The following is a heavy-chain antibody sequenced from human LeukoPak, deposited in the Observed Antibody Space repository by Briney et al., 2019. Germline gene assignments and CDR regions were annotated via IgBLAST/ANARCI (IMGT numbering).Heavy chain of an antibody. Sequence: PGGSLRLSCAASGFTFSDYNMRWIRQAPGRGLEWVSSISRSGSTKYYADSVKGRFTISRDNAKNSLFLQMNSLRAEDTAVYYCARVLRYCSGGNCYSGGLGYMDVWGKGTTVTISS. V-gene: IGHV3-11*01. D-gene: IGHD2-15*01. CDR1: GFTFSDYN. CDR2: ISRSGSTK. J-gene: IGHJ6*03. CDR3: ARVLRYCSGGNCYSGGLGYMDV.